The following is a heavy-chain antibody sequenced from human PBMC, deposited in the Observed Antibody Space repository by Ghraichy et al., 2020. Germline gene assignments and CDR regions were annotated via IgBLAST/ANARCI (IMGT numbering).Heavy chain of an antibody. CDR2: MNPNSGNT. J-gene: IGHJ6*02. V-gene: IGHV1-8*03. CDR1: GYTFTSYD. CDR3: ASAYYDFWSGYYNYYYYGMDV. Sequence: ASVKVSCKASGYTFTSYDINWVRQATGQGLEWMGWMNPNSGNTGYAQKFQGRVTITRNTSISTAYMELSSLRSEDTAVYYCASAYYDFWSGYYNYYYYGMDVWGQGTTVTVSS. D-gene: IGHD3-3*01.